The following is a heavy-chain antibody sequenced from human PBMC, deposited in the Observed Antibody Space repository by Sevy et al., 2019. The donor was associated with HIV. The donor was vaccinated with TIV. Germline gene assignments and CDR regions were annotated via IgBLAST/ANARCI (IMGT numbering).Heavy chain of an antibody. Sequence: GGSLRLSCAASGFTFSTYGMHWVRQAPGKGLEWVGTISYVGSNQYYGDSVKGRFTISRDNSKNTLYVQMNSLKPEDTAVYYCAKDSYYGDYAIDYWGQGTLVTVSS. J-gene: IGHJ4*02. CDR3: AKDSYYGDYAIDY. V-gene: IGHV3-30*18. CDR2: ISYVGSNQ. D-gene: IGHD4-17*01. CDR1: GFTFSTYG.